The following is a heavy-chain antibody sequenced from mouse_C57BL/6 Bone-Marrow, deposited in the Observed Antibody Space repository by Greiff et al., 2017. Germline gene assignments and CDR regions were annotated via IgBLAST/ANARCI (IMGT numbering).Heavy chain of an antibody. D-gene: IGHD1-1*01. Sequence: QVQLQQPGTELVKPGASVKLSCKASGYTFTSYWMHWVKQRPGQGLEWIGNINPSNGGTNYNEKFKSKATLTVDKSSSTAYMQLSSLTSEDSAVYYCARLNYYGSSHLYYYAMDYWGQGTSVTVSS. V-gene: IGHV1-53*01. CDR1: GYTFTSYW. CDR3: ARLNYYGSSHLYYYAMDY. CDR2: INPSNGGT. J-gene: IGHJ4*01.